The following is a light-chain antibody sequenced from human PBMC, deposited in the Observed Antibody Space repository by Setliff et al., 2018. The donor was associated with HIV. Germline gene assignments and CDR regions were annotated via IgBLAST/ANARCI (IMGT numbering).Light chain of an antibody. V-gene: IGLV2-11*01. J-gene: IGLJ1*01. CDR2: DVS. CDR1: SSDVGGYNY. Sequence: QSALTQPHSVSGSPGQSVTISCTGTSSDVGGYNYVSWYQQHPDKAPKLMIYDVSKRPSGVPDRFSGSKSGNTASLTISGLQAEDEADYHCCSYAGNSYVFGTGTKATV. CDR3: CSYAGNSYV.